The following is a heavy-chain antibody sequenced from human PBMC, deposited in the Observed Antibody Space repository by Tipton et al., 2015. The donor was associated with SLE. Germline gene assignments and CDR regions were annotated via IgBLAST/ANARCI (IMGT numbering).Heavy chain of an antibody. D-gene: IGHD2-15*01. CDR2: IHHTGDT. V-gene: IGHV4-39*01. CDR3: ARQDGGFAY. J-gene: IGHJ4*02. CDR1: GGSISSSTYF. Sequence: TLSLTCTASGGSISSSTYFWGWIRQPPGKGLEWIGHIHHTGDTYYNPSLKSRVTISVDTSKNQFSLKLSSVTAADTAVYYCARQDGGFAYWGQGTLVTVSS.